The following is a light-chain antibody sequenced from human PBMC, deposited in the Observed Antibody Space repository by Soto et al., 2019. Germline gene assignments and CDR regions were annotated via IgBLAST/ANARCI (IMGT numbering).Light chain of an antibody. J-gene: IGLJ2*01. CDR1: TGAVTSGHY. CDR3: LLSYTRARHVV. V-gene: IGLV7-46*01. CDR2: DTT. Sequence: QAVVTQEPSLTVSPGGTVTLTCGSSTGAVTSGHYPYWFQQKPGQAPRTLIYDTTKKHSWTPARFSGSLLGGKAALTLTGAQPEDEAEYYCLLSYTRARHVVFGGRTQLTVL.